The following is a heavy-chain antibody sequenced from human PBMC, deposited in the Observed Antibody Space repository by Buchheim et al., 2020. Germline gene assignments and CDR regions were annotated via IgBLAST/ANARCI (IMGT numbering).Heavy chain of an antibody. D-gene: IGHD4-23*01. V-gene: IGHV4-39*07. Sequence: QLQLQESGPGLVKPSETLSLTCTVSGGSISSSSYYWSWIRQPPGKGLEWIGTIYYSGNTYHNPSLKSRVTISVDTSKNQFFLRLSSVTAADTAVYYCASPVGQYYFDYWGQGTL. CDR2: IYYSGNT. CDR3: ASPVGQYYFDY. J-gene: IGHJ4*02. CDR1: GGSISSSSYY.